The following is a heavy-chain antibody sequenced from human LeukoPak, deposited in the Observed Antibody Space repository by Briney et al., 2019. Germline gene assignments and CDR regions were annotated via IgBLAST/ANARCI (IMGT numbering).Heavy chain of an antibody. V-gene: IGHV4-59*01. CDR3: ARAPKIWEQLHYFDY. CDR1: GGSISSYY. Sequence: SETLSLTCTVSGGSISSYYWSWIRQPPGKGLEWIGYIYYSGSTNYNPSLKSRVTISVDTSKNQFSLKLSSVTAADTAVYYCARAPKIWEQLHYFDYWGQGTLVTVSS. J-gene: IGHJ4*02. CDR2: IYYSGST. D-gene: IGHD2-15*01.